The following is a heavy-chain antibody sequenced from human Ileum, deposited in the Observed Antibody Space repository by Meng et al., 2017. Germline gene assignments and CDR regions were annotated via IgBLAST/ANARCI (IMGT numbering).Heavy chain of an antibody. D-gene: IGHD2-2*01. CDR1: GFSFSDFW. V-gene: IGHV3-7*01. Sequence: ESLKISCAASGFSFSDFWMSWVRQAPGKGLEWVANIKGDGSDKKYVDSVKGRFIISRDNAKNSLYLQINSLRVEDAAVYYCVRDYAGYWGQGTLVTVSS. J-gene: IGHJ4*02. CDR3: VRDYAGY. CDR2: IKGDGSDK.